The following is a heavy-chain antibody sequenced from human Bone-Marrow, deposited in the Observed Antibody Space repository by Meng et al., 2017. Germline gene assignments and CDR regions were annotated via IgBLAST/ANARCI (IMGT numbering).Heavy chain of an antibody. Sequence: GERVQSGAEVKKPGGSLKVSCKASGYTFHGYYMHWVRQAPGQGLEWMGRINPNSGGTNYAQKFQGRVTMTRDTSISTAYMELSRLRSDDTAVYYCARGKGYCSGDSCYSREKQLSWFDPWGQGTLVTVSS. V-gene: IGHV1-2*06. D-gene: IGHD2-15*01. CDR2: INPNSGGT. CDR1: GYTFHGYY. CDR3: ARGKGYCSGDSCYSREKQLSWFDP. J-gene: IGHJ5*02.